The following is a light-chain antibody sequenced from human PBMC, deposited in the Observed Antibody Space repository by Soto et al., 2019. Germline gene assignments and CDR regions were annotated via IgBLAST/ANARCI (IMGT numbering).Light chain of an antibody. Sequence: QSALTQPPSASGSPGQSVTISCTGTGSAIGGYNFVSWYQQHPGKVPKLIIYEVNKRPSGVPDRFSGSKSGNTASLTVSGLQADDEADYYCSSYAGTNNRYVFGTGTKLTVL. CDR3: SSYAGTNNRYV. CDR2: EVN. CDR1: GSAIGGYNF. V-gene: IGLV2-8*01. J-gene: IGLJ1*01.